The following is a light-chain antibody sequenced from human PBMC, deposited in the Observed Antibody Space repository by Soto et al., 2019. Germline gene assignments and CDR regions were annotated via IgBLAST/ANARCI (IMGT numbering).Light chain of an antibody. CDR1: QDININ. V-gene: IGKV3-20*01. CDR3: QQYGDSPL. Sequence: EILMAQSPDTLSVSPGERATLSCRASQDININVAWYQQKPGQAPRLLIYGASIRATGIPDRFGGSGSGTDFTLTISRLEPEDFAVYYCQQYGDSPLFGPGTRLEIK. J-gene: IGKJ5*01. CDR2: GAS.